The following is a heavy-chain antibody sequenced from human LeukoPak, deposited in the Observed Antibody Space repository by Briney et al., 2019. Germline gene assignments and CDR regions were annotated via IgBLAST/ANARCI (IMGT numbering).Heavy chain of an antibody. CDR2: INHSGST. D-gene: IGHD2-2*01. CDR3: ATTSTETSDY. V-gene: IGHV4-34*01. Sequence: SETLSLTCAVYGGSFSGYYWSWIRQPPGKGLEGIGEINHSGSTNYNPSLKSRVTTSVDTSKNQFSLKLSSVTAADTAVYYCATTSTETSDYWGQGTLVTVSS. CDR1: GGSFSGYY. J-gene: IGHJ4*02.